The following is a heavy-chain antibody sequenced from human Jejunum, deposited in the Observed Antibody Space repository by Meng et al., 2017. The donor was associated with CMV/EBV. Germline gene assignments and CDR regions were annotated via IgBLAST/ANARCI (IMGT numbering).Heavy chain of an antibody. CDR3: ARGKDWTYFDY. Sequence: AASGFTFSSYSMTWVRQAPGKGLEWVSYISGDSGTIYYADSVKGRFTISRDNAKSSLYLQMNTLRAEDAAVYYCARGKDWTYFDYWGQGTLVTVSS. V-gene: IGHV3-48*04. CDR1: GFTFSSYS. CDR2: ISGDSGTI. J-gene: IGHJ4*02. D-gene: IGHD3/OR15-3a*01.